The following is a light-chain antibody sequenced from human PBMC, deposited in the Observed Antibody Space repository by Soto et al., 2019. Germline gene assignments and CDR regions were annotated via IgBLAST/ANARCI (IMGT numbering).Light chain of an antibody. CDR2: GNS. CDR1: SSNIGGNT. CDR3: QSYDSSLSGRV. Sequence: QSVLTQPPSTSGTPGQRVTMSCSGSSSNIGGNTVNWYQQFPGTAPKLLIYGNSNRPSGVPDRFSGSKSGTSASLAITGLQAEDEADYYCQSYDSSLSGRVFGGGTKLTVL. J-gene: IGLJ3*02. V-gene: IGLV1-40*01.